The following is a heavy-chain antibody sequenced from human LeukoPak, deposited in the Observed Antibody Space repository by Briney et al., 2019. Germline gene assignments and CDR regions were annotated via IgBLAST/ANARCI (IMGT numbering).Heavy chain of an antibody. J-gene: IGHJ2*01. CDR1: GFTFSSYS. CDR3: AREGGGSGLWYYDL. CDR2: IGGVVVTT. Sequence: PGGPLRLSCAASGFTFSSYSMHWVRQAPGKGPEFVSVIGGVVVTTFYASSMKDRLTIYRDNSKNTLYLEMGGLRAEDMAVYYCAREGGGSGLWYYDLWGRGTLVTVSS. D-gene: IGHD1-26*01. V-gene: IGHV3-64*01.